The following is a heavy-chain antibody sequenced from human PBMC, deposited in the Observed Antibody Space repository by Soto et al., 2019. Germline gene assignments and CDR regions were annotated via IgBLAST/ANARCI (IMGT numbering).Heavy chain of an antibody. Sequence: LCGGSISSGGYYWSWIRQHPGKGLEWIGYIYYSGSTYYNPSLKSRVTISVDTSKNQFSLKLSSVTAADTAVYYCARDVLTTVNRPGGYYYGMDVWGQGTTVTVSS. CDR3: ARDVLTTVNRPGGYYYGMDV. D-gene: IGHD4-4*01. CDR1: GGSISSGGYY. CDR2: IYYSGST. V-gene: IGHV4-31*02. J-gene: IGHJ6*02.